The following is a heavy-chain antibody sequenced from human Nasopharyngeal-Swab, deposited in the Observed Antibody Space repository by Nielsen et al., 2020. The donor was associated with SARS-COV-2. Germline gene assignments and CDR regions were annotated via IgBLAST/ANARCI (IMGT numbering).Heavy chain of an antibody. V-gene: IGHV3-9*01. CDR3: AKDMSLLPQYYSGMDV. CDR2: ISWNSGNI. D-gene: IGHD2/OR15-2a*01. CDR1: GFTFDDYA. J-gene: IGHJ6*02. Sequence: SLKISCAASGFTFDDYAMHWVRQAPGKGLEWVSGISWNSGNIGYADSVKGRFTISRDNSKNSLYLQMNSLRADDTAFYYCAKDMSLLPQYYSGMDVRGQGTTVTVSS.